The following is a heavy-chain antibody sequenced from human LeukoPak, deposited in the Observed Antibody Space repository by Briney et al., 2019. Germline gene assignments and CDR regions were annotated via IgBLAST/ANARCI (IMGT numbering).Heavy chain of an antibody. D-gene: IGHD3-10*01. Sequence: ASVKVSCKASGYTFTGYYMHWVRQAPGQGLEWMGWINPNSGGTNYAQKFQGWVTMTRDTSISTAYMELSRLRSDDTGVYYCARGGPLWFGESQYFQHWGQGTLVTVSS. CDR2: INPNSGGT. CDR3: ARGGPLWFGESQYFQH. J-gene: IGHJ1*01. CDR1: GYTFTGYY. V-gene: IGHV1-2*04.